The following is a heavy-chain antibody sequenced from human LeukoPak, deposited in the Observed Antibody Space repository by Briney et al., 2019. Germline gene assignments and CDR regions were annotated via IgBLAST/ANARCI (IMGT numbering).Heavy chain of an antibody. CDR1: GGTFSSYA. CDR2: IIPIFGTA. CDR3: ASNFRHRPYYFDY. Sequence: SVKVSCKASGGTFSSYAISWVRQAPGQGLEWMGGIIPIFGTANYAQKFQGRVTITTGESTSTAYMELSSLRSEDTAVYYCASNFRHRPYYFDYWGQGTLVTVSS. V-gene: IGHV1-69*05. J-gene: IGHJ4*02. D-gene: IGHD1-20*01.